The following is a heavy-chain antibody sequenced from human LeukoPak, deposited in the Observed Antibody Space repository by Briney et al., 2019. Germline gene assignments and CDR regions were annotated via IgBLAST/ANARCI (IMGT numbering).Heavy chain of an antibody. J-gene: IGHJ4*02. D-gene: IGHD3-10*01. CDR2: IYYSGST. Sequence: SETLSLTCTVSGGSISSSSYYWGWFRQPPGKGLEWIGSIYYSGSTYYNPSLKSRVTISVDTSKNQFSLKLSSVTAADTAVYYCAGGENYYGSGSYPAYFDYWGQGTLVTVSS. CDR1: GGSISSSSYY. CDR3: AGGENYYGSGSYPAYFDY. V-gene: IGHV4-39*07.